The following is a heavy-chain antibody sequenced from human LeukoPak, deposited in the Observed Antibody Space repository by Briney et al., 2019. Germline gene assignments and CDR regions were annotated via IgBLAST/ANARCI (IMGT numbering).Heavy chain of an antibody. D-gene: IGHD3-3*01. J-gene: IGHJ4*02. Sequence: PSETLSLTCTVSGGSISSYYWGWIRQPAGKGLEWIGRIYTSGSTNYNPSLKSRVTMSVDTSKNQFSLKLSSVTAADTAVYYCARGRHDYEFWSGYPYWGQGTLVTVSS. V-gene: IGHV4-4*07. CDR2: IYTSGST. CDR1: GGSISSYY. CDR3: ARGRHDYEFWSGYPY.